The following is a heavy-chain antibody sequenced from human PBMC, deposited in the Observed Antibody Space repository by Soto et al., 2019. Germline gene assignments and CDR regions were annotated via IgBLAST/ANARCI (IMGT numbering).Heavy chain of an antibody. CDR3: ARGPLRSYFDY. J-gene: IGHJ4*02. Sequence: SETLSLTCTVSGGSVSSGSYYWSWIRQPPGKGLEWIGYIYYSGSTNYNPSLKSRVTISVDTSKNQFSLKLSSVTAADTAVYYCARGPLRSYFDYWGQGTLVTVSS. CDR2: IYYSGST. D-gene: IGHD3-16*01. V-gene: IGHV4-61*01. CDR1: GGSVSSGSYY.